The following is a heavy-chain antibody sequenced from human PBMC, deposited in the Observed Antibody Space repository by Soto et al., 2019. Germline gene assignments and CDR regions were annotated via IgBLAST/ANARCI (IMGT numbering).Heavy chain of an antibody. J-gene: IGHJ3*02. CDR1: GGSISSGDYY. Sequence: SETLSLTCTVSGGSISSGDYYWSWIRQPPGKGLEWIGYIYYSGSTNYNPSLKSRVTISVDTSKNQFSLKLSSVTAADTAVYYCAVTTFGGVIAKIDAFDIWGQGTMVTVSS. CDR3: AVTTFGGVIAKIDAFDI. CDR2: IYYSGST. D-gene: IGHD3-16*02. V-gene: IGHV4-61*08.